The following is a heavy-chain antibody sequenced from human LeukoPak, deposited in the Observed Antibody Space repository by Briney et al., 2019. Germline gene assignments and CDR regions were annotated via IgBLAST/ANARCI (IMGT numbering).Heavy chain of an antibody. D-gene: IGHD6-13*01. J-gene: IGHJ4*02. CDR3: AKGDITTWYYFDS. CDR1: GFTFSSYW. Sequence: GGSLRLSCVASGFTFSSYWMNWVRQAPGRGLEWVAKIKQDGSEKYYVDSVKGRFTISRDTANNSLYLQMNSLRAEDTAVYYCAKGDITTWYYFDSWGQGTLVTVSS. V-gene: IGHV3-7*04. CDR2: IKQDGSEK.